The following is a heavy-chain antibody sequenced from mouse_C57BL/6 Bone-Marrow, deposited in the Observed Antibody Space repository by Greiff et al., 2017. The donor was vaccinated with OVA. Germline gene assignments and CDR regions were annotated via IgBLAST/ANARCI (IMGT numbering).Heavy chain of an antibody. J-gene: IGHJ4*01. CDR2: IDPENGDT. CDR3: TTNPGYAMDY. V-gene: IGHV14-4*01. CDR1: GFNIKDDY. Sequence: DVKLVESGAELVRPGASVKLSCTASGFNIKDDYMHWVKQRPEQGLEWIGWIDPENGDTEYASKFQGKATITADTSSNTAYLQLSSLTSEDTAVYYCTTNPGYAMDYWGQGTSVTVSS.